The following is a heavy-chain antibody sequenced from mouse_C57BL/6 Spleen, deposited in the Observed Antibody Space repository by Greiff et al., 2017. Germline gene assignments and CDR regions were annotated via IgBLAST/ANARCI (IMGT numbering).Heavy chain of an antibody. CDR2: IDPEDGET. V-gene: IGHV14-2*01. J-gene: IGHJ3*01. CDR1: GFNIKDYY. Sequence: VQLQQSGAELVKPGASVKLSCTASGFNIKDYYMHWVKQRTEQGLEWIGRIDPEDGETKYAPKFQGKATIPADTSSNTAYLQLSSLTSEDTAVYYCARPFYDGYHPWFAYWGQGTLVTVSA. CDR3: ARPFYDGYHPWFAY. D-gene: IGHD2-3*01.